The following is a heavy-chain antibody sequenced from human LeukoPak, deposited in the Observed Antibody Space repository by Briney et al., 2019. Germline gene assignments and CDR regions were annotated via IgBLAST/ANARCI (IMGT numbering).Heavy chain of an antibody. J-gene: IGHJ3*02. CDR1: GFTFSSYG. CDR2: ISGSGGST. CDR3: AKDRSTVAGADDAFDI. D-gene: IGHD6-19*01. V-gene: IGHV3-23*01. Sequence: PGGSLRLSCAASGFTFSSYGMSWVRQAPGKGLEWVSAISGSGGSTYYADSVKGRFTISRDNSKNTLYLQMNSLRAEDTAVYYCAKDRSTVAGADDAFDIWGQGTMVTVSS.